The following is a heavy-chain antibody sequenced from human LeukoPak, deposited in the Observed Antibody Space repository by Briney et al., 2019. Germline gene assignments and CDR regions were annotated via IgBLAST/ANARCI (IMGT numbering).Heavy chain of an antibody. CDR1: GDTFTNYD. J-gene: IGHJ4*02. Sequence: GASVKVSCKASGDTFTNYDINWVQQATGQGLEWMGWMSPSSGHTGYAQKFQGRVTMTRSTSISTAYMELSSLRSEDTAVYYCARGPPNWGFDYWGQGTLVTVSS. CDR3: ARGPPNWGFDY. V-gene: IGHV1-8*01. D-gene: IGHD7-27*01. CDR2: MSPSSGHT.